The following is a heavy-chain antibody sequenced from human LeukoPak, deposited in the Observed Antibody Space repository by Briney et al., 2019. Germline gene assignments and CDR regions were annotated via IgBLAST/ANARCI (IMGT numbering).Heavy chain of an antibody. Sequence: SETLSLTCTVSGFSISSGYYWGWIRQPPGKGLEWIGNIYHSGSTYYNPSLKSRVTTSLDTSKNQFSLKLTSVTAADTAVYYCARGGVGNWFDPWGQGTLVTVSS. D-gene: IGHD1-26*01. V-gene: IGHV4-38-2*02. J-gene: IGHJ5*02. CDR1: GFSISSGYY. CDR2: IYHSGST. CDR3: ARGGVGNWFDP.